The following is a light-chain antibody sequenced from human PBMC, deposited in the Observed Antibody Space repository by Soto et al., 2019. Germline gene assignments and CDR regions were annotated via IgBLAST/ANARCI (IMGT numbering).Light chain of an antibody. J-gene: IGKJ1*01. CDR3: QDYYSSWT. CDR2: WAS. V-gene: IGKV4-1*01. CDR1: QNNKNY. Sequence: DIVMTQSPDSLAVSLGERATINCKSSQNNKNYLAWYQQKTGQPPKLLIDWASTRASGVPDRFSGSGSGTDFTLTISSLQAEDVGIYYCQDYYSSWTSGQGTKVDI.